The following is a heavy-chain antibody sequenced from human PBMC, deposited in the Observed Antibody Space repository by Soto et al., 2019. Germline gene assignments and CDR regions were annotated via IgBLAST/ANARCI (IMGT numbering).Heavy chain of an antibody. CDR1: GFTFSSYA. J-gene: IGHJ4*02. CDR2: ISYDGSNK. Sequence: QVQLVESGGGVVQPGRSLRLSCAASGFTFSSYAMHWVRQAPGKGLEWVAVISYDGSNKYYADSVKGRFTISRDNSKNPLYLQMNSMRAEDTAVYYGARCRGYGLYYFGYWGQGTLVTVSS. V-gene: IGHV3-30-3*01. D-gene: IGHD2-8*01. CDR3: ARCRGYGLYYFGY.